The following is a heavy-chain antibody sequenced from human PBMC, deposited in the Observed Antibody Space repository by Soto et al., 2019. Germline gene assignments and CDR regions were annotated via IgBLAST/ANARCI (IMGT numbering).Heavy chain of an antibody. CDR2: MNPNSGNT. CDR1: GYTFTSYD. J-gene: IGHJ5*02. Sequence: ASVKVSCKASGYTFTSYDINWVRQATGQGLEWMGWMNPNSGNTGYAQKFQGRVTMTRNTSISTAYMELSSLRSEDTAVYYCARSSGGVFGISIEGSNWWATWGQGSLVTVPP. CDR3: ARSSGGVFGISIEGSNWWAT. V-gene: IGHV1-8*01. D-gene: IGHD1-26*01.